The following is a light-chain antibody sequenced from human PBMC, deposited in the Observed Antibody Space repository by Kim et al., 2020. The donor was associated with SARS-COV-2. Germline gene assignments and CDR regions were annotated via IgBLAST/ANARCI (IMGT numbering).Light chain of an antibody. CDR1: QGISSY. V-gene: IGKV1-8*01. CDR2: AAS. CDR3: QQYYNYPLT. Sequence: AIRMTQSPSSLSASTGDRVTITCRASQGISSYLAWYQQKPGKAPKLLIYAASTLQNGVPSRFSGSGSGAEFILTISSLQSEDFANYYCQQYYNYPLTFGQGTRLEIK. J-gene: IGKJ5*01.